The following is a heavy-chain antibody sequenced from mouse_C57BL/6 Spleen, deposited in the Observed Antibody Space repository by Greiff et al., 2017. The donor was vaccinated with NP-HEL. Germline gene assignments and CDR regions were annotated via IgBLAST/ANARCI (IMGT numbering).Heavy chain of an antibody. J-gene: IGHJ2*01. V-gene: IGHV1-82*01. Sequence: VQLQQSGPELVKPGASVKISCKASGYAFSSSWMNWVKQRPGKGLEWIGRIYPGDGDTNYNGKFKGKATLTADKSSSTAYMQLSSLTSEDSAVYVCAREGDDVYYLYYFDYWGQGTTLTVSS. CDR3: AREGDDVYYLYYFDY. D-gene: IGHD2-3*01. CDR1: GYAFSSSW. CDR2: IYPGDGDT.